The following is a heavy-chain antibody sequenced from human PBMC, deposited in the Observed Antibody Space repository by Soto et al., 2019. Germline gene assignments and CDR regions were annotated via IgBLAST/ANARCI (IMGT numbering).Heavy chain of an antibody. D-gene: IGHD3-3*01. CDR3: ARITRDCNKNSCYYADH. CDR2: MYPGDSDT. CDR1: GYDFNTNW. Sequence: GESLKISCRGSGYDFNTNWFGWVRQLPGRGLEWVGIMYPGDSDTRYNPSLQGHVTLSVDVTVSTAFLQWRSPETSDTGMYLCARITRDCNKNSCYYADHWGQGTQVTVSS. V-gene: IGHV5-51*01. J-gene: IGHJ4*02.